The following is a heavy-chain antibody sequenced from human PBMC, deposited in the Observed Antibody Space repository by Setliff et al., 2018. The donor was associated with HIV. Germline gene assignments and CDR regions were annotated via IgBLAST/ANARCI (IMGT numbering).Heavy chain of an antibody. D-gene: IGHD4-17*01. CDR3: AKDIGVWDYGGNFLLREYFQH. CDR2: ILPFFDTA. V-gene: IGHV1-2*02. Sequence: GASVKVSCKVSGGTLTRNCISWVRQAPGQGLEWMGGILPFFDTANYAQKFQGRVTMTRDTSISTAYMELSRLRSDDTAVYYCAKDIGVWDYGGNFLLREYFQHWGQGTLVTVSS. J-gene: IGHJ1*01. CDR1: GGTLTRNC.